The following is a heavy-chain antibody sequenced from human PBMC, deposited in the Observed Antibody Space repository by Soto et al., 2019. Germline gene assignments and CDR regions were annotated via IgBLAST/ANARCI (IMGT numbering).Heavy chain of an antibody. V-gene: IGHV4-34*01. J-gene: IGHJ4*02. CDR3: ARGIGYCSSINCYSSRRLRFDS. Sequence: QVQLQQWGAGLLKPSETLSLTCAVYGGSFSGYYWTWIRQSPEKGLEWIGEDNHSGTTYYNPSLKTRVTISVHTPKNQFSLKFSSVTAADKAVYYCARGIGYCSSINCYSSRRLRFDSWGQGTLVTVSS. D-gene: IGHD2-2*01. CDR2: DNHSGTT. CDR1: GGSFSGYY.